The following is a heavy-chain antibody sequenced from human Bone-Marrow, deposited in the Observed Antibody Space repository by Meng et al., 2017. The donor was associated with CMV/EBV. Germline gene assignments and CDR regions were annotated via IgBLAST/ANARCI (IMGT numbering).Heavy chain of an antibody. D-gene: IGHD2-15*01. Sequence: GGSLRLSCADSTYTLAGYALSWVRQVPGKGLEWLSSINTGGEKRYYADSVKGRFTISRDHSKSTLYLQMNSLKAGDTAIYYCAKMMGYCSGGRCASQPFDSWGQGTLVTVSS. V-gene: IGHV3-23*01. CDR2: INTGGEKR. CDR3: AKMMGYCSGGRCASQPFDS. J-gene: IGHJ4*02. CDR1: TYTLAGYA.